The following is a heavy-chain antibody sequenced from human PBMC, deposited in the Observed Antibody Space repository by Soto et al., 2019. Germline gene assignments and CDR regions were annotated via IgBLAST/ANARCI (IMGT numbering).Heavy chain of an antibody. CDR3: ARLPSRHLVDY. D-gene: IGHD3-3*02. J-gene: IGHJ4*02. CDR2: MFYGVST. Sequence: LSLTCTVSGSSINSSGYYWGWIRQPPGKGLEWIGSMFYGVSTYFNPSLKSRVTVSVDTSKNQFSLNLRSVTAADTAVYYCARLPSRHLVDYWGQGTLVTVSS. CDR1: GSSINSSGYY. V-gene: IGHV4-39*01.